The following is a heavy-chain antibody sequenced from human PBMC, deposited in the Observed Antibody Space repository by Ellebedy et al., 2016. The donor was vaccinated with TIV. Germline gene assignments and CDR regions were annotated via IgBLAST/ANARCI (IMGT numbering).Heavy chain of an antibody. Sequence: GGSLRLXXTASGFTFSNYWMHWVRQVPGKGLVWVSSISSDGSTTGYADSVKGRFTISRDNAKNTLYLQMHSLRIDDTAVYFCTTLTRGGFGFFDYWGQGTLVTVSS. V-gene: IGHV3-74*01. CDR2: ISSDGSTT. CDR3: TTLTRGGFGFFDY. J-gene: IGHJ4*02. CDR1: GFTFSNYW. D-gene: IGHD3-10*01.